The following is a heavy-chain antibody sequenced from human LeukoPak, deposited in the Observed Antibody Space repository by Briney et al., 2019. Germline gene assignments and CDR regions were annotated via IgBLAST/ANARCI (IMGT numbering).Heavy chain of an antibody. CDR1: GFTFAKYA. CDR3: AKDRAGAN. CDR2: ISGSGNVT. Sequence: GESLKISCVGSGFTFAKYAMTWVREAPGKGLEWVSVISGSGNVTYYAGSVKGRFTISRDNSKRTLYLQMDSLRADDTAIYYCAKDRAGANWGQGTLVLVSS. V-gene: IGHV3-23*01. J-gene: IGHJ4*02.